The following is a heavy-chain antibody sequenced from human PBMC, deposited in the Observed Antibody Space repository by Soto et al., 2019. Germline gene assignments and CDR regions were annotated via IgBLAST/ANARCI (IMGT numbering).Heavy chain of an antibody. D-gene: IGHD5-18*01. J-gene: IGHJ4*02. CDR3: ARHRYSYGVYYFDY. CDR1: GGSISNYY. V-gene: IGHV4-59*08. Sequence: LSETLSLTCIVSGGSISNYYWSWIRQPPGKGLEWIGYIYYSGSTNYNPSLTSRVTISVDTSKNQFSLKLSSVTAADTAVYYCARHRYSYGVYYFDYWGQGTLVTVSS. CDR2: IYYSGST.